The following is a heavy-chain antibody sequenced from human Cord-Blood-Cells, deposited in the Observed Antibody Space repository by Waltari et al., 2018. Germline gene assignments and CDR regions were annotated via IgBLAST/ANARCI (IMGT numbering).Heavy chain of an antibody. V-gene: IGHV4-59*01. D-gene: IGHD5-12*01. CDR2: IYYSGST. J-gene: IGHJ3*02. CDR3: ARVRGYSGYDAFYI. CDR1: GGSISSYY. Sequence: VQLQESGPGMVKPSETLSLTCTVSGGSISSYYWSWIRQPPGKGLEWIGYIYYSGSTNYNPSLKSRVTISVDTSKNQFSLKLGSGTAADTAVYYCARVRGYSGYDAFYIWGQGTMVTVSS.